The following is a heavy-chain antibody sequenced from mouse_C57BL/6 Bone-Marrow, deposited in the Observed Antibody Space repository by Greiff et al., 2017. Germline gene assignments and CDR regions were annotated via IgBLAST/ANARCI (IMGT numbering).Heavy chain of an antibody. CDR2: IDPYGGGT. V-gene: IGHV1-72*01. D-gene: IGHD2-3*01. CDR1: GYTFTSYW. Sequence: VQLQQPGAELVKPGASVKLSCKASGYTFTSYWMHWVKQRPGRGLEWIGRIDPYGGGTKYNEKFKSKATLTVDKPSSTDYRQLSSLTSEDYAGYYCASDDYYGDWGQGTTLTAST. J-gene: IGHJ2*01. CDR3: ASDDYYGD.